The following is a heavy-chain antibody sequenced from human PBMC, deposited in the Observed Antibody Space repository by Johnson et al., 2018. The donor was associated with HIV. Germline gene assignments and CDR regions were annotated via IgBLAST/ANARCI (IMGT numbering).Heavy chain of an antibody. Sequence: VQLLESGGGLVKPGGSLRLSCAASGFTFSDYYMSWIRQAPGKGLEWVSYISSSGSTIYYADSVKGRFTISRDNAKNSLYLQMNSLRAEDTAMYYCARDLRVGAIDAFDIWGQGTMVTVSS. D-gene: IGHD1-26*01. J-gene: IGHJ3*02. CDR2: ISSSGSTI. CDR1: GFTFSDYY. CDR3: ARDLRVGAIDAFDI. V-gene: IGHV3-11*01.